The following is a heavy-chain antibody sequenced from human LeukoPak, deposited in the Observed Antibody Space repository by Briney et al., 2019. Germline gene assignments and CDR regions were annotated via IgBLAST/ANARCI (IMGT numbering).Heavy chain of an antibody. CDR1: GYTFAKHA. J-gene: IGHJ4*02. CDR3: ARDLVHDYGDYYSDY. CDR2: INAGNGDT. D-gene: IGHD4-17*01. Sequence: ASVKVSCKASGYTFAKHAIHWVRQAPGQRLEWMGWINAGNGDTRYSQKFQGGVTITRDTSARTAYMELSSLRSDDTAVYYCARDLVHDYGDYYSDYWGQGTLVTVSS. V-gene: IGHV1-3*01.